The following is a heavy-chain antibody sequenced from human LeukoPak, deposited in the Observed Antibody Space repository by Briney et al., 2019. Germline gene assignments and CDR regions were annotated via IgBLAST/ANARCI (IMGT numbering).Heavy chain of an antibody. Sequence: GSLTLSCAASGFTFDDYAMHWVRQPPGKGLEWVSLIHWDGGSAYYADSVKGRFSISRDNNKNTLYLQMNTLRAEDTALYYCARDMYGFLDHWGQGTLVTVSS. D-gene: IGHD2-8*02. CDR2: IHWDGGSA. J-gene: IGHJ4*02. CDR3: ARDMYGFLDH. V-gene: IGHV3-43D*03. CDR1: GFTFDDYA.